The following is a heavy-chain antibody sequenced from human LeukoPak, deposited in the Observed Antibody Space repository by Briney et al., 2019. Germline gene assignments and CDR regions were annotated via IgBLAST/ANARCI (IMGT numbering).Heavy chain of an antibody. CDR1: GYTFTGYY. V-gene: IGHV1-2*02. D-gene: IGHD1-26*01. Sequence: ASVKVSCKASGYTFTGYYMHWVRQAPGQGLEWMGWINPNSGGTNYAQKFQGRVTMTRDTSISTAYMELSRLRSDDTAVYYCARGWLVRISGSSTGRYWGQGTLVTVSS. J-gene: IGHJ4*02. CDR2: INPNSGGT. CDR3: ARGWLVRISGSSTGRY.